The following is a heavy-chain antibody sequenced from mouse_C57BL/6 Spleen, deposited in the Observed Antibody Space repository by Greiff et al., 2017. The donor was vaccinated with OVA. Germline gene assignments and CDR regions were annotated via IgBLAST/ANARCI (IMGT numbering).Heavy chain of an antibody. V-gene: IGHV1-80*01. J-gene: IGHJ4*01. CDR3: ARRGGYYYGSSPYYAMDY. CDR2: IYPGDGDT. D-gene: IGHD1-1*01. CDR1: GYAFSSYW. Sequence: VQLVESGAELVKPGASVKISCKASGYAFSSYWMNWVKQRPGKGLEWIGQIYPGDGDTNSNGKFKGKATLTADKSSSTAYMQLSSLTSEDSAVYFCARRGGYYYGSSPYYAMDYWGQGTSVTVSS.